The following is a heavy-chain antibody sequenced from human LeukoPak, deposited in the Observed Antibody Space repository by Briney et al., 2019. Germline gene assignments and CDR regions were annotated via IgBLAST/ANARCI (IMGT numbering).Heavy chain of an antibody. D-gene: IGHD6-19*01. CDR3: ARERPGIAVAGTGDSFDP. CDR1: GFTFSSYG. CDR2: IWYDGSNK. J-gene: IGHJ5*02. Sequence: GRSRRLSCAASGFTFSSYGMHWVRQAPGKGLEWVAVIWYDGSNKYYADSVKGRFTISRDNSKNTLYQQMNSLRAEDTAVYYCARERPGIAVAGTGDSFDPWGQGTLVTVSS. V-gene: IGHV3-33*08.